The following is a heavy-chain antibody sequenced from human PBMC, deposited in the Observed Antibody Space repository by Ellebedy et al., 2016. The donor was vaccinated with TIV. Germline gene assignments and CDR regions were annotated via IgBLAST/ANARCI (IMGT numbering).Heavy chain of an antibody. J-gene: IGHJ4*02. CDR1: AGPVSSADYY. D-gene: IGHD4-23*01. CDR3: ASYGGIQDF. Sequence: SETLSLXXTVSAGPVSSADYYWSWIRQPPGKGRVWIGYIYYSGRTNYNPSLSRVTISLDTSKNQFSLKLTSVSAADTAVYYCASYGGIQDFWGQGTLVTVSS. CDR2: IYYSGRT. V-gene: IGHV4-61*08.